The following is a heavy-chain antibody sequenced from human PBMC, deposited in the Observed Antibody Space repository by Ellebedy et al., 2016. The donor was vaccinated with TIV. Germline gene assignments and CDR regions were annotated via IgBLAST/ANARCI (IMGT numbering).Heavy chain of an antibody. V-gene: IGHV4-38-2*02. J-gene: IGHJ4*02. Sequence: SETLSLXCSVSGFSISGGYYWGWIRQTPGRGLEWIASMFHSGSTYYNPSLKSRVTISVDTSSNQMSLKVTSVTAADTAIYYCARMTSRGFSTPAYWGRGILVTVSS. D-gene: IGHD5-12*01. CDR3: ARMTSRGFSTPAY. CDR1: GFSISGGYY. CDR2: MFHSGST.